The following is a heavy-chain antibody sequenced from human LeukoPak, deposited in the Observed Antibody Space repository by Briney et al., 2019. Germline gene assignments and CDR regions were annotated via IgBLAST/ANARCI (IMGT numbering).Heavy chain of an antibody. J-gene: IGHJ4*02. CDR3: VREDTPATANY. Sequence: GGSLRLSCAASGFNFANHAMSWVRQTPGKGLEWVSAISGGGDITCYADSVTGRFTISRDNSKDTLFLQMHSLRPGDTAVYYCVREDTPATANYWGQGTLVTISS. CDR2: ISGGGDIT. V-gene: IGHV3-23*01. CDR1: GFNFANHA. D-gene: IGHD2-21*02.